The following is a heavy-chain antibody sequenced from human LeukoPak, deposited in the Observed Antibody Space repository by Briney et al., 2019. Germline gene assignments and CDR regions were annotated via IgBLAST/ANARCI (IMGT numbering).Heavy chain of an antibody. D-gene: IGHD3-10*01. J-gene: IGHJ6*02. V-gene: IGHV3-30-3*01. Sequence: PGGSLRLSCAASGFTFSSYAMHWVRQAPGKGLEWVAVISYDGGNKYYADSVKGRFTISRDNSKNTLYLQMNSLRAEDTAVYYCARAQGTYSDYYYYGMDVWGQGTTVTVS. CDR2: ISYDGGNK. CDR3: ARAQGTYSDYYYYGMDV. CDR1: GFTFSSYA.